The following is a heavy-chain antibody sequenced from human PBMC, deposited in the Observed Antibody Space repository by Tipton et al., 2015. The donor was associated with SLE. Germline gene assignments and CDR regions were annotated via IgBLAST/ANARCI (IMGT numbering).Heavy chain of an antibody. CDR1: GGSISSYY. J-gene: IGHJ6*03. CDR3: ARVSAYYDFWSGYYYYMDV. V-gene: IGHV4-59*01. D-gene: IGHD3-3*01. Sequence: LRLSCTVSGGSISSYYWSWIRQPPGKGLEWIGYIYYSGSTNYNPSLKSRVTISVDTSKNQFSLKLSSVTAADTAVYYCARVSAYYDFWSGYYYYMDVWGKRTTVTVSS. CDR2: IYYSGST.